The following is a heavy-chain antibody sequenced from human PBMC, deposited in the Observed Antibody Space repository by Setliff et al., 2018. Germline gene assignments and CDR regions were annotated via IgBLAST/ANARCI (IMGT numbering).Heavy chain of an antibody. V-gene: IGHV4-39*02. CDR1: GGSMRSISYY. CDR2: IYDSGTT. J-gene: IGHJ2*01. Sequence: SETLSLTCTVSGGSMRSISYYWGWVRQPPGKGLEWIGTIYDSGTTYYNPSLKSRVTISVDTSNNLFSMELASVTAADTAIYYCARKMRMSGRGHWYFDVWGRGTLVTVSS. CDR3: ARKMRMSGRGHWYFDV.